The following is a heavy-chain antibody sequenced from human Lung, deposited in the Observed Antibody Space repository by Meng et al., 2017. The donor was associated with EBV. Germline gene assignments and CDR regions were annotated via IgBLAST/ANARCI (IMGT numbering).Heavy chain of an antibody. Sequence: VQVEESGPVIVNPSGTLSLPGSVSGGSSSSSNWWSWVRQPPGKGLEWIGEIYHSGSTNYNPSLKSRVTIPVDKSKNQFSLKLSSVTAADTAVYYCASFPPPGKQWLVTDYWGQGTLVTVSS. V-gene: IGHV4-4*02. CDR2: IYHSGST. CDR3: ASFPPPGKQWLVTDY. D-gene: IGHD6-19*01. CDR1: GGSSSSSNW. J-gene: IGHJ4*02.